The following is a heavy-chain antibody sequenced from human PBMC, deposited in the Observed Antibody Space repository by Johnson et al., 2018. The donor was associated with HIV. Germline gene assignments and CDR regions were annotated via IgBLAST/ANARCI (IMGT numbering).Heavy chain of an antibody. CDR1: GFTFSSYV. CDR2: ISYDGSNK. J-gene: IGHJ3*02. Sequence: QVQLVESGGGVVQPGRSLRLSCAASGFTFSSYVMHWVRQAPGKGLEWVAIISYDGSNKYYADSVKGRFTISRDNSKNTLYLQMGSLRAEDMAVYYCARDRYSYGQPMHAFDIWGQGTMVTVSS. CDR3: ARDRYSYGQPMHAFDI. V-gene: IGHV3-30*14. D-gene: IGHD5-18*01.